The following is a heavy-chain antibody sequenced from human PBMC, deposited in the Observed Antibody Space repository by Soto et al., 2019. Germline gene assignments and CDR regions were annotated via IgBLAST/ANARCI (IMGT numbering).Heavy chain of an antibody. CDR1: GGSISSYY. J-gene: IGHJ4*02. CDR3: ARLPRCSGGSCYTFDY. Sequence: PSETLSLTCTVSGGSISSYYWSWIRQPPGKGLEWIGYIYYSGSTNYNPSLKSRVTISVDTSKNQFSLKLSSVTAADTAVYYCARLPRCSGGSCYTFDYWGQGTLVTVSS. CDR2: IYYSGST. D-gene: IGHD2-15*01. V-gene: IGHV4-59*08.